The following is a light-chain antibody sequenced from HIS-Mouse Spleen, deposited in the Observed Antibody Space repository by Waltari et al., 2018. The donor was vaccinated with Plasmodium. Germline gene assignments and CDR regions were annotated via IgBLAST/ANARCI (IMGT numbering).Light chain of an antibody. CDR1: ACPKKY. CDR3: YSTDSSGNHRV. Sequence: SYELPQPPSVSASPGQTARHTCSGDACPKKYAYWYQQKPGQAPVLVIYEDSKRPAGIPERFSGSSSGTMATLTISGAQVEDEADYYCYSTDSSGNHRVFGGGTKLTVL. J-gene: IGLJ3*02. CDR2: EDS. V-gene: IGLV3-10*01.